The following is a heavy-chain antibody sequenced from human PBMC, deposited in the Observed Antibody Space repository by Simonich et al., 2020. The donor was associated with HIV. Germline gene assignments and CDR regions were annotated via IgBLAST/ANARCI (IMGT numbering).Heavy chain of an antibody. CDR1: GYTFTGYY. J-gene: IGHJ6*02. CDR2: INPNSGGT. CDR3: ARDFGDSYGPSGGMDV. V-gene: IGHV1-2*06. D-gene: IGHD5-18*01. Sequence: QVQLVQSGAEVKKPGASVKVSCKASGYTFTGYYMHWVRPAPGEGLGWMGRINPNSGGTNYAQKFQGRVTMTRDTAISTAYMELSRLRSDDTAVYYCARDFGDSYGPSGGMDVWGQGTTVTVSS.